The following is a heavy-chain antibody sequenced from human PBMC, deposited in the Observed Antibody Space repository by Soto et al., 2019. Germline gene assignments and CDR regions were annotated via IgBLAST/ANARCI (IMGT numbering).Heavy chain of an antibody. Sequence: EVQLLESGGDLAQPGGSLRLSCVASGFTSSTSAINWFRQAPGKGLEWVSGTGAGRTYYADSVRGRFTISRDDARNTLHLPMNSLRVEDTAVYYCARPAIAVAGTRWFDPWGQGTPVTVSA. J-gene: IGHJ5*02. V-gene: IGHV3-23*01. CDR1: GFTSSTSA. CDR3: ARPAIAVAGTRWFDP. CDR2: TGAGRT. D-gene: IGHD6-19*01.